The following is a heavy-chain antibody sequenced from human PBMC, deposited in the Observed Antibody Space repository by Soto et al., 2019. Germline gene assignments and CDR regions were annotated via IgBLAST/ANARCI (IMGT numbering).Heavy chain of an antibody. J-gene: IGHJ5*02. CDR3: ARGGDLPRYCSGGSCPAWFDP. D-gene: IGHD2-15*01. CDR1: GGTFSSYT. CDR2: IIPILGIA. V-gene: IGHV1-69*02. Sequence: SVKVSCTASGGTFSSYTISWVRQAPGQGLEWMGRIIPILGIANYAQKFQGRVTITADKSTSTAYMELSSLRSEDTAVCYCARGGDLPRYCSGGSCPAWFDPWGQGTLVTVSS.